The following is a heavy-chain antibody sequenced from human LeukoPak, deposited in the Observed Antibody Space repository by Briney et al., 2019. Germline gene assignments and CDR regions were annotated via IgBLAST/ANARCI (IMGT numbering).Heavy chain of an antibody. CDR2: LYPSGST. V-gene: IGHV4-59*01. CDR1: GXSINSGY. Sequence: PSETLSLTCSVSGXSINSGYGSWIRQPPGKGLEWIGLLYPSGSTNYNPSLKSRVTISVDTSRTQFSLKLSSMTAADTAVYYCAGGHYPLEYWGQGTLVTVSS. D-gene: IGHD1-26*01. CDR3: AGGHYPLEY. J-gene: IGHJ4*02.